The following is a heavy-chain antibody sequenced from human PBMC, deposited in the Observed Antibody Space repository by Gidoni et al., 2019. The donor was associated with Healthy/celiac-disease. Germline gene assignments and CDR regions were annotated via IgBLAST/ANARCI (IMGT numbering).Heavy chain of an antibody. J-gene: IGHJ6*02. CDR3: ARTRRGYCSGGSCYSGWDYGMDV. CDR2: INHSGST. V-gene: IGHV4-34*01. Sequence: QVQLQQWGAGLLKPSETLSLTCAVYGGSFSGYYWRWIRQPPGKGLEWIGEINHSGSTNYNPSLKSRVTISVDTSKNQFSLKLSSVTAADTAVYYCARTRRGYCSGGSCYSGWDYGMDVWGQGTTVTVSS. CDR1: GGSFSGYY. D-gene: IGHD2-15*01.